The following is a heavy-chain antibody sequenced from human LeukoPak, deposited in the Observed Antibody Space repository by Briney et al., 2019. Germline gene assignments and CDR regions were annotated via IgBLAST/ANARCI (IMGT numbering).Heavy chain of an antibody. CDR1: GFTVSSNY. V-gene: IGHV3-53*01. CDR2: IRSGGRT. J-gene: IGHJ3*01. D-gene: IGHD3-10*01. Sequence: GGSLRLSCAASGFTVSSNYMTWVRQAPGKGLEWVSVIRSGGRTVYADSVKGRFTISRDNSKNTLYLQLNSLRAEDTAVYYCAREGSGRTAYNDGLDVWGQGTMVTVSS. CDR3: AREGSGRTAYNDGLDV.